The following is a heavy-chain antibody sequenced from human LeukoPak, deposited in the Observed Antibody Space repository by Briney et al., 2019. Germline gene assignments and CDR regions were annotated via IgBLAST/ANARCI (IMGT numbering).Heavy chain of an antibody. D-gene: IGHD3-22*01. CDR1: GGSLSIGGYY. Sequence: SETLSLTCTVSGGSLSIGGYYCRWARQHPGKGLEWNRYIYYSGSTYYNPSLKSRVTISVDTSKNQFSLKLSSVTAADTAVYYCAGDYDSSGYYLPIWGQGTLVTVSS. V-gene: IGHV4-31*03. J-gene: IGHJ4*02. CDR3: AGDYDSSGYYLPI. CDR2: IYYSGST.